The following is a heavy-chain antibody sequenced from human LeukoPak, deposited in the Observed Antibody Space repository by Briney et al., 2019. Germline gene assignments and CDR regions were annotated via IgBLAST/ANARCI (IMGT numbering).Heavy chain of an antibody. CDR1: GFTFSSYS. CDR3: ARGPRGYSYGPVPHDY. D-gene: IGHD5-18*01. J-gene: IGHJ4*02. CDR2: ISSSSSTI. Sequence: GGSLRLSCAASGFTFSSYSMNWVRQAPGKGLEWVSYISSSSSTIYYADSVKGRFTISRDNAKNSLYLQMNSLRAEDTAVYYCARGPRGYSYGPVPHDYWGQGTLVTVSS. V-gene: IGHV3-48*01.